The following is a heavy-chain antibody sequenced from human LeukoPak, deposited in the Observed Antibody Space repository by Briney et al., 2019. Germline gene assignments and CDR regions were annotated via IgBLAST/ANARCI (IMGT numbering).Heavy chain of an antibody. V-gene: IGHV4-61*01. CDR3: ARRVSGDYGHWFDP. CDR1: GGSVSSGNYY. CDR2: NTYSGSA. Sequence: SETLSLTCTVSGGSVSSGNYYWTWIRQPPGKGLEWIGYNTYSGSANYNPSLKSRVTILLDTSKNQFSLKLSSVTAADTAIYSCARRVSGDYGHWFDPWGQGTLVTVSS. J-gene: IGHJ5*02. D-gene: IGHD4-17*01.